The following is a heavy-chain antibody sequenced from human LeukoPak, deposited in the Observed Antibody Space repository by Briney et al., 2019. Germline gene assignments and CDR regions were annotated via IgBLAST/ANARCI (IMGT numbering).Heavy chain of an antibody. CDR1: GFTFSSYS. D-gene: IGHD3-10*01. J-gene: IGHJ6*02. CDR2: ISSSSSYI. Sequence: PGGSLRLSCAASGFTFSSYSMNWVRQAPGKWLEWVSSISSSSSYIYYADSVKGRFTISRDNAKNSLYLQMNSLRAEDTAVYYCARVREVLLWFGGNGMDVWGQGTTVTVSS. V-gene: IGHV3-21*06. CDR3: ARVREVLLWFGGNGMDV.